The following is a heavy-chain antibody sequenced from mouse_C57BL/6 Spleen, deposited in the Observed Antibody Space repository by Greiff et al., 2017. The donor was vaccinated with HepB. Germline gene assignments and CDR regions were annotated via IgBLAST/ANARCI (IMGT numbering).Heavy chain of an antibody. J-gene: IGHJ2*01. V-gene: IGHV1-72*01. CDR2: IDPNSGGT. D-gene: IGHD1-1*01. Sequence: QVQLKQPGAELVKPGASVKLSCKASGYTFTSYWMHWVKQRPGRGLEWIGRIDPNSGGTKYKEKFKSKATLTVDKPSSTAYMQLSSLTSEDSAVYYCARSPRGGYYGSSLYFDYWGQGTTLTVSS. CDR3: ARSPRGGYYGSSLYFDY. CDR1: GYTFTSYW.